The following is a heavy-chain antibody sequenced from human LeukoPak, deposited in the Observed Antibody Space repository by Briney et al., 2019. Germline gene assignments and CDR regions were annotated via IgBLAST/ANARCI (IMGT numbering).Heavy chain of an antibody. Sequence: GGSLRLSCAASGFTFSSYSMNWVRQAPGKGLEWVSSISSSSSYIYYADSVKGRFTISRDNAKNSLYLQMDSLRAEDTAVYYCARVKVRGVTYFDYWGQGTLVTVSS. J-gene: IGHJ4*02. V-gene: IGHV3-21*01. CDR3: ARVKVRGVTYFDY. CDR1: GFTFSSYS. CDR2: ISSSSSYI. D-gene: IGHD3-10*01.